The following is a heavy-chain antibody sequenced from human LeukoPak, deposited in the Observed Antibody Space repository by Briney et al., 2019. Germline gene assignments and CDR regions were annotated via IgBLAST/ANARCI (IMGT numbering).Heavy chain of an antibody. CDR1: NFTFGSYG. Sequence: GGSLRLSCAASNFTFGSYGMNWVRQAPGKGLEWISYISSRSSTEKYADSVKGRFTVSRDNAKNSLSLQMHSLRAEDTAVYYCARDPYVGSYYAYYYYYMDVWGKGTTVTVSS. J-gene: IGHJ6*03. CDR2: ISSRSSTE. V-gene: IGHV3-48*04. CDR3: ARDPYVGSYYAYYYYYMDV. D-gene: IGHD3-16*01.